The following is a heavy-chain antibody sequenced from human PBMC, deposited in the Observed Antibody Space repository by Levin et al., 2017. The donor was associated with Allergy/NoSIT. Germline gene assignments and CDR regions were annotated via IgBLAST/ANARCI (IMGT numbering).Heavy chain of an antibody. Sequence: GGSLRLSCAASGFTFSSYWMSWVRQAPGKGLEWVANIKQDGSEKYYVDSVKGRFTISRDNAKNSLYLQMNSLRAEDTAVYYCARDKPLWESNAFDIWGQGTMVTVSS. J-gene: IGHJ3*02. V-gene: IGHV3-7*01. CDR3: ARDKPLWESNAFDI. CDR1: GFTFSSYW. D-gene: IGHD1-26*01. CDR2: IKQDGSEK.